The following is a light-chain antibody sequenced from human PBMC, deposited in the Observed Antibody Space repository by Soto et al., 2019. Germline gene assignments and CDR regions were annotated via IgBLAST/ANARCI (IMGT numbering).Light chain of an antibody. Sequence: SALTQPASVSGSPGQSITISCTGTSSDVGGSNFVSWYQQHPGKPPKLIIYDVANRPSGVSNRFSGSKSGSTASLIISRLQTEDEADYYCVSYTSSTTYVFGTGTKVTVL. CDR2: DVA. CDR1: SSDVGGSNF. V-gene: IGLV2-14*03. CDR3: VSYTSSTTYV. J-gene: IGLJ1*01.